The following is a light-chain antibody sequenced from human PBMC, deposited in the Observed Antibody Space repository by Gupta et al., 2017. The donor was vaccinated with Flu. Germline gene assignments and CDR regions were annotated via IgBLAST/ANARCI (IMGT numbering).Light chain of an antibody. CDR3: QQLNSFPYS. CDR1: QGISNY. V-gene: IGKV1-9*01. Sequence: DIQVTQSPPFLYASIGDRVSITCRASQGISNYLAWYQQKPGTSPKRLIYAASTLQSGVSSRFSGSGSGTEFTLTITSLQAEDSATYYCQQLNSFPYSFGQGTKLEIK. J-gene: IGKJ2*03. CDR2: AAS.